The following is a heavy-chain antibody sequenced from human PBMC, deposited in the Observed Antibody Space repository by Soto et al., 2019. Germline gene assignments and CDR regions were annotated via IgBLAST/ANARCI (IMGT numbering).Heavy chain of an antibody. CDR3: ARGIGS. CDR1: GGSFSGYY. J-gene: IGHJ4*02. CDR2: INHSGST. V-gene: IGHV4-34*01. Sequence: SETLSLTCAVYGGSFSGYYWSWIRQPPGKGLEWIGEINHSGSTNYNPSLKSRVTISVDTSKNQFSLKLSSVTAADTAVYYCARGIGSWGQGTLVTVSS.